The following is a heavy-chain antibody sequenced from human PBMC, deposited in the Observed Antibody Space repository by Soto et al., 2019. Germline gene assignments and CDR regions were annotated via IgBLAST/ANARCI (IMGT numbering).Heavy chain of an antibody. CDR3: ARVAVGYYYMDV. J-gene: IGHJ6*03. CDR1: GFTFSNYW. CDR2: INSDGTRT. V-gene: IGHV3-74*01. Sequence: EVQLVESGGGLVQPGGSLRLSCAASGFTFSNYWMHWVRQAPGKGLVWVPRINSDGTRTNYADSVKGRFTISRDNAENTLYLQMNSLTAEDTAVYYCARVAVGYYYMDVWGKGTTVTVSS.